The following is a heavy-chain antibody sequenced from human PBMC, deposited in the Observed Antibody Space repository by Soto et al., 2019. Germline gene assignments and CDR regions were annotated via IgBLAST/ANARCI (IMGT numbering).Heavy chain of an antibody. CDR1: GFTFSSYA. J-gene: IGHJ6*02. CDR3: ARATPEGFLEWLLSNYYGMDV. Sequence: GGSLRLSCAASGFTFSSYAMHWVRQAPGKGLEWVAVISYDGSNKYYADSVKGRFTISRDNSKNTLYLQMNSLRAEDTAVYYCARATPEGFLEWLLSNYYGMDVWGQGTTVTVSS. V-gene: IGHV3-30-3*01. CDR2: ISYDGSNK. D-gene: IGHD3-3*01.